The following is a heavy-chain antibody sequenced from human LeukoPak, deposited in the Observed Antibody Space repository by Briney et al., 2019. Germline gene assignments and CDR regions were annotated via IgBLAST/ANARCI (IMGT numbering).Heavy chain of an antibody. D-gene: IGHD4-17*01. V-gene: IGHV1-18*01. CDR3: ARRKTRYGDYGIDY. CDR2: ISAYNGNT. Sequence: ASVKVSCKASGYTFTSYGISWVRQAPGQGLEWMGWISAYNGNTNYAQKLQGRVTMTTDTSTSTAYMELRSLRSDDTAVYYCARRKTRYGDYGIDYWGQGTLVTVSS. J-gene: IGHJ4*02. CDR1: GYTFTSYG.